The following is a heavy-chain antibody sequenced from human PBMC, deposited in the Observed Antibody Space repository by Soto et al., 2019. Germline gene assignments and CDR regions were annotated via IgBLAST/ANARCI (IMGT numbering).Heavy chain of an antibody. Sequence: QVQLVQSGAEVKKPGSSVKVSCKASGGTFSSYAISWVRQAPGQGLEWMGGIIPIFGTANYAQKFQGRVTITADESTSTAYMELSSLRSEDTAVYYCARDRITIFRVVRLRNYYYYYGMDVWGQGTTVTVSS. V-gene: IGHV1-69*12. CDR1: GGTFSSYA. J-gene: IGHJ6*02. CDR2: IIPIFGTA. D-gene: IGHD3-3*01. CDR3: ARDRITIFRVVRLRNYYYYYGMDV.